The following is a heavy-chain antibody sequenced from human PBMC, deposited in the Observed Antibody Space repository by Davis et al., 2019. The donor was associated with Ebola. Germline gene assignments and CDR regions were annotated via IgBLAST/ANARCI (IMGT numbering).Heavy chain of an antibody. CDR3: ARDSSSWLRYYYYYGMDV. V-gene: IGHV3-11*06. D-gene: IGHD6-13*01. CDR1: GFTFSDYY. CDR2: ISSSSSYT. J-gene: IGHJ6*02. Sequence: PGGSLRLSCAASGFTFSDYYMSWIRQAPGKGLEWVSYISSSSSYTNYADSVKGRFTITRDNAKNSLYLQMNSLRAEDTAVYYGARDSSSWLRYYYYYGMDVWGQGTTVTVSS.